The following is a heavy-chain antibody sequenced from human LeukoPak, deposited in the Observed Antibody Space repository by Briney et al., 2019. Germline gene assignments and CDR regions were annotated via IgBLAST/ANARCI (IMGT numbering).Heavy chain of an antibody. CDR2: IYYSGST. CDR3: ARQGNTTSLFDC. J-gene: IGHJ4*02. CDR1: GGSISSSSYY. D-gene: IGHD1-14*01. V-gene: IGHV4-39*01. Sequence: SETLSLTCTVSGGSISSSSYYWGWIRQPPGKGLEWIGNIYYSGSTYYNPSLKSRVTMSVDTSKNQFSLKLSSVTAADTAVYYCARQGNTTSLFDCWGQGTLVTVSS.